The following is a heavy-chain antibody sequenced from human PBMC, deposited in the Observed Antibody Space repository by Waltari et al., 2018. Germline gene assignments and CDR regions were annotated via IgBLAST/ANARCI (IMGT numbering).Heavy chain of an antibody. CDR3: ARVQLRPAYYFDY. Sequence: QVQLQESGPGLVKPSETLSLTCAVSGYSISSGYYWGWIRQPPGKGLEWIGSIYHSGSTYYNPSLKSRVTISVDTSKNQFSLKRSSVTAADTAVYYCARVQLRPAYYFDYWGQGTLVTVSS. CDR2: IYHSGST. D-gene: IGHD2-21*01. J-gene: IGHJ4*02. V-gene: IGHV4-38-2*01. CDR1: GYSISSGYY.